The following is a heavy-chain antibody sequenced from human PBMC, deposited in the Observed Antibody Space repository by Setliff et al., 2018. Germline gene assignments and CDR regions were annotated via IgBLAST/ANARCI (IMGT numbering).Heavy chain of an antibody. CDR2: INHSGST. D-gene: IGHD5-12*01. CDR3: ARSEGRRDGYNW. J-gene: IGHJ4*02. CDR1: GESFSGHY. V-gene: IGHV4-34*01. Sequence: SETLSLTCAVYGESFSGHYWSWIRQPPGKGLEWIREINHSGSTNYNPSLKSRVTISVDTSKNQFSLKLSSVTAADTAVYYCARSEGRRDGYNWWGQGTLVTVSS.